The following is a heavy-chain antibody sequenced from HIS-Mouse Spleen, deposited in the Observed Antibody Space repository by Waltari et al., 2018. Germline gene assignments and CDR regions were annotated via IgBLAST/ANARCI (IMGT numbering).Heavy chain of an antibody. CDR2: IYYSGST. J-gene: IGHJ3*02. CDR1: CGSISSSSYY. D-gene: IGHD6-13*01. CDR3: ARAGVGDREQQLVLAFDI. Sequence: QLQLQESGPGLVKPSETLSLTCTVSCGSISSSSYYWGWIRAPPGKGLEWIGSIYYSGSTYYNPSLKSRVTISVDTSKNQFSLKLSSVTAADTAVYYCARAGVGDREQQLVLAFDIWGQGTMVTVSS. V-gene: IGHV4-39*07.